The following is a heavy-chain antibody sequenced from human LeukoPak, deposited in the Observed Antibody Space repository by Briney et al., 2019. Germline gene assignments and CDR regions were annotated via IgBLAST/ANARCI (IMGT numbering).Heavy chain of an antibody. CDR2: VSGSGGST. CDR3: ARADTSGYIYYFDY. V-gene: IGHV3-23*01. J-gene: IGHJ4*02. Sequence: GGSLRLSCAASGFTFSNSAMSWVRQALGKGLEWVSSVSGSGGSTYYADSVKGRFTISRDNSKNTLYLQVNSLRAEDTAVYYCARADTSGYIYYFDYWGQGTLVTVSS. CDR1: GFTFSNSA. D-gene: IGHD3-22*01.